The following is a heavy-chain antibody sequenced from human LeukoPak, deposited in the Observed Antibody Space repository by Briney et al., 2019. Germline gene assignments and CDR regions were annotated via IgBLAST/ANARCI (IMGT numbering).Heavy chain of an antibody. V-gene: IGHV1-69*01. CDR1: GGTFSSYA. Sequence: SVKVSCKASGGTFSSYAISWVRQAPGQGLEWMGGIIPIFGTANYAQKFQGRVTITADESTSTAYMELSSLRSEDTAVYYCARGTSTMVRGVIRADYFDYWGQGTLVTVSS. CDR3: ARGTSTMVRGVIRADYFDY. J-gene: IGHJ4*02. CDR2: IIPIFGTA. D-gene: IGHD3-10*01.